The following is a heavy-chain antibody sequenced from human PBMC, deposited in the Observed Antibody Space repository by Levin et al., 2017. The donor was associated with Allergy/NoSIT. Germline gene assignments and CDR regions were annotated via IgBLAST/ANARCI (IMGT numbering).Heavy chain of an antibody. CDR1: GFTFSSYA. Sequence: LSLTCAASGFTFSSYAIHWVRQAPGKGLEWVAVISSDGKNKYYADSVKGRFTISRDNSKNTLFLQMNSLRPEDTALYFCARPTLGFSYGYGKDVWGRGTTVTVSS. D-gene: IGHD3-16*01. V-gene: IGHV3-30*04. CDR2: ISSDGKNK. J-gene: IGHJ6*02. CDR3: ARPTLGFSYGYGKDV.